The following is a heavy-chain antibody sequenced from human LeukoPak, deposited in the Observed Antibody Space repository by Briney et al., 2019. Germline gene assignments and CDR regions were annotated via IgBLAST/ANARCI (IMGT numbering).Heavy chain of an antibody. D-gene: IGHD5-12*01. Sequence: GRSLRLSCAASGFTFSSYGMHWVRQAPGKGLEWVAVIWYDGSNKYYADSVKGRFTISRDNSKNTLYLQMNSLRAEDTAVYYCARDRDSYDWSDLYGMDVWGQGTTVTVSS. CDR3: ARDRDSYDWSDLYGMDV. V-gene: IGHV3-33*01. J-gene: IGHJ6*02. CDR1: GFTFSSYG. CDR2: IWYDGSNK.